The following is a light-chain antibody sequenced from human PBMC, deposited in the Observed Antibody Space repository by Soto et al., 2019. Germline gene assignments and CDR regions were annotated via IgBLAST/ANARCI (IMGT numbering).Light chain of an antibody. CDR1: QGIRND. CDR2: KAS. CDR3: QHYNSYSAA. J-gene: IGKJ1*01. Sequence: DIQMTQSPSSLSASVGDRVTITCRASQGIRNDLGWYQQKPGKAPKLLIYKASTLKSGVPSRFSGSGSGTEFTLTISSLQPDDFATYYCQHYNSYSAAFGQGTKVDIK. V-gene: IGKV1-5*03.